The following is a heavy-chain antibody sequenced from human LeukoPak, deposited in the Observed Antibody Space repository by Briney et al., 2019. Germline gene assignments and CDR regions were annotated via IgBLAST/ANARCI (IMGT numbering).Heavy chain of an antibody. CDR3: ARVDRSGWYYFDY. CDR1: GGSISSYY. Sequence: SETLSLTCTVSGGSISSYYWSWIRQPPGKGLEWIGYIYYSGSTNYNPSLKSRVTITVDTSRNQFSLKLSSVSAADTAVYYCARVDRSGWYYFDYWGQGPLVTVSS. V-gene: IGHV4-59*01. D-gene: IGHD6-19*01. CDR2: IYYSGST. J-gene: IGHJ4*02.